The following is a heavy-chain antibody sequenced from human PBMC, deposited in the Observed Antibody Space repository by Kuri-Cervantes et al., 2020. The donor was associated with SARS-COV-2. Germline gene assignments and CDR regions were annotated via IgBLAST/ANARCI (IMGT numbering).Heavy chain of an antibody. CDR3: AKERWSEVGAAPFDY. CDR1: GFTFSSYS. V-gene: IGHV3-23*01. D-gene: IGHD1-26*01. CDR2: ISGSGGST. Sequence: GESLKISCSASGFTFSSYSINWVRQAPGKGLEWVSAISGSGGSTYYADSVKGRFTISRDNSKNTLYLQMNSLRAEDTAVYYCAKERWSEVGAAPFDYWGQGTLVTVSS. J-gene: IGHJ4*02.